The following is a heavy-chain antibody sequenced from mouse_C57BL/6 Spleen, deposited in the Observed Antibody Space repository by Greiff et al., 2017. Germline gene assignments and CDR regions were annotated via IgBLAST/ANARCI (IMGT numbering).Heavy chain of an antibody. CDR2: IRLKSDNYAT. CDR1: GFTFSNYW. J-gene: IGHJ3*01. V-gene: IGHV6-3*01. Sequence: EVQLQQSGGGLVQPGGSMKLSCVASGFTFSNYWMNWVRQSPEKGLEWVAQIRLKSDNYATHYAESVKGRFTISRDDSKSSVYLQMNNLRAEDTGIYYCAGNYGNYGNAWFAYWGQGTLVTVSA. D-gene: IGHD2-1*01. CDR3: AGNYGNYGNAWFAY.